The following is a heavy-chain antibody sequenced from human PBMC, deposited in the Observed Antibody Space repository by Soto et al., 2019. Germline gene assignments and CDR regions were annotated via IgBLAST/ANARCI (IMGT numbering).Heavy chain of an antibody. CDR2: IAYDGSHE. CDR1: GFTFNYYP. J-gene: IGHJ6*02. D-gene: IGHD1-26*01. Sequence: PGGSLSLSCTASGFTFNYYPIHWVRQAPGKGLEWVAVIAYDGSHEYYADSVKGRFTISRDNSKNTVSLQMNSLRVEDTAVYYCARDELLRYFSHYYMDVWGQGTTVTVSS. V-gene: IGHV3-30-3*01. CDR3: ARDELLRYFSHYYMDV.